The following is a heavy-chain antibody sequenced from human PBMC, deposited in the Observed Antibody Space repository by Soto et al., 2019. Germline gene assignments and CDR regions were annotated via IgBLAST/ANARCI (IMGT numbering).Heavy chain of an antibody. Sequence: SETLSLTCTVSGGSMSSYYWTWIRQPPGKALEYIGYIYSGSTNYNPSLKSRVTISVDTSKNQFSLKLSSVTAADTAVYYCARPSGSYLYYFDYWGQGTLVTAPQ. V-gene: IGHV4-4*08. J-gene: IGHJ4*02. CDR1: GGSMSSYY. CDR2: IYSGST. D-gene: IGHD1-26*01. CDR3: ARPSGSYLYYFDY.